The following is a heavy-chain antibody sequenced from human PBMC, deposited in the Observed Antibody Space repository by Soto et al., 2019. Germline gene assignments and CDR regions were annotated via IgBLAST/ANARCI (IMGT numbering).Heavy chain of an antibody. CDR1: GGTFSSYA. D-gene: IGHD2-21*02. CDR3: ARDDCGGDCYFFDY. CDR2: IIPIFGTA. Sequence: SVKVSCKASGGTFSSYAISWVRQAPGQGLEWMGGIIPIFGTANYAQKFQGRVTITADKSTSTAYMELSSLRSEDTAVYYCARDDCGGDCYFFDYCGQGTMLTVYS. J-gene: IGHJ4*02. V-gene: IGHV1-69*06.